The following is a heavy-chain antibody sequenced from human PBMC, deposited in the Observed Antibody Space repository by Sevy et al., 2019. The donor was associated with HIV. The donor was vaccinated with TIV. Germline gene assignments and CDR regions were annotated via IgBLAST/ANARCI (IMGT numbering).Heavy chain of an antibody. V-gene: IGHV3-11*01. Sequence: GGSLRLSCVTSGFSFSDYHMSWIRLAPGKGLEWISHITSSHGAKVYVDSVRGRFDISRDNARKSVYLQMNRLQVEDTATYFCVGRRYRVGHSWSYFFDFWGQGTPVTVSS. J-gene: IGHJ4*02. D-gene: IGHD5-18*01. CDR2: ITSSHGAK. CDR1: GFSFSDYH. CDR3: VGRRYRVGHSWSYFFDF.